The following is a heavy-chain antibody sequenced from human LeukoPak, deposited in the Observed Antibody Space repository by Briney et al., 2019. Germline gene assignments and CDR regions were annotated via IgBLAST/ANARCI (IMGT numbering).Heavy chain of an antibody. V-gene: IGHV1-46*01. D-gene: IGHD2-2*01. CDR3: ARDAVVVVPAADRYYFDY. Sequence: ASVKVSCKASGYTFTRYYMHWVRRTPGQGLEWMGRINPSGGSTSYAQKFQGRVTMTRDTSTSIVYMELSSLRSEDTAVYYCARDAVVVVPAADRYYFDYWGQATLATVSS. J-gene: IGHJ4*02. CDR2: INPSGGST. CDR1: GYTFTRYY.